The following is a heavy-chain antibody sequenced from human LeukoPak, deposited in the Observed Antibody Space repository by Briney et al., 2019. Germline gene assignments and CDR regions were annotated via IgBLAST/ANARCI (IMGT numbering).Heavy chain of an antibody. Sequence: PGGSLRLSCAASGFTFSSYSMNWVRQAPGKGLEWVSSISSSSSYIYYADSVKGRFTISRDNAKNSLYLQMNSLRAEDTAVYYCARGGIAAARIDYWGQGTLVTVSS. D-gene: IGHD6-13*01. CDR2: ISSSSSYI. J-gene: IGHJ4*02. CDR1: GFTFSSYS. CDR3: ARGGIAAARIDY. V-gene: IGHV3-21*01.